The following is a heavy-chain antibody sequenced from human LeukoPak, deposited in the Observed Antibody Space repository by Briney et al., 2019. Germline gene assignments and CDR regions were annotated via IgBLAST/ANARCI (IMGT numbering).Heavy chain of an antibody. CDR2: MNPNSGNT. CDR1: GYTFTSYD. V-gene: IGHV1-8*03. J-gene: IGHJ5*02. CDR3: ARAGKYYDILTGFSSMGFDP. Sequence: ASVKVSCKASGYTFTSYDINWVRQAAGQGVEWMGWMNPNSGNTVYAQKFQGGVTITRNTSISTAYMELSSLRSEDTAVYYCARAGKYYDILTGFSSMGFDPWGQGTLVTVSS. D-gene: IGHD3-9*01.